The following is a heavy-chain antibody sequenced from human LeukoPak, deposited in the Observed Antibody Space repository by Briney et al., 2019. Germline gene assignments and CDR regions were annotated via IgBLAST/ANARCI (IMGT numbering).Heavy chain of an antibody. CDR2: INPNSGGT. D-gene: IGHD3-3*01. CDR3: ARVDTIYQFDY. Sequence: ASVKVSCKASGYTFTGYFMHWVRQAPGQGLEWMGRINPNSGGTNYAQKFQGRVTMTRDTSISTAYMELSRLRSDDTPVYYCARVDTIYQFDYWGQGTLVTVSS. V-gene: IGHV1-2*06. J-gene: IGHJ4*02. CDR1: GYTFTGYF.